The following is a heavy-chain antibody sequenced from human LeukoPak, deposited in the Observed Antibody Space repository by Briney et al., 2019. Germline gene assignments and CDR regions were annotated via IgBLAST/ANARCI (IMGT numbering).Heavy chain of an antibody. CDR2: ISGSGGST. V-gene: IGHV3-23*01. CDR1: GFNFSIYP. Sequence: GGPLRLSCTTSGFNFSIYPMTWVRQAPGKGLEWVSAISGSGGSTYYADSVKGRFTISRDNSKNTLYLQMNSLGVEDTAVYYCAKGTFDWSFPLYFDSWGQGILVTVSS. J-gene: IGHJ4*02. CDR3: AKGTFDWSFPLYFDS. D-gene: IGHD3-9*01.